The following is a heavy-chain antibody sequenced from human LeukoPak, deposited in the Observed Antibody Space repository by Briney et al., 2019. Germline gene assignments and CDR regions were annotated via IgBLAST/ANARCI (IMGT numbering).Heavy chain of an antibody. CDR1: GGTFSSYA. D-gene: IGHD6-19*01. J-gene: IGHJ6*03. CDR2: IIPIFGTA. Sequence: GASVKVSCKASGGTFSSYAISWWRQAPGQRLEWMGGIIPIFGTANYAQKFHGRVTSTADKSTSTAYMELSSLRSEDTAVYYCARVEYSSGWRSYYYYYMDVWGKGTTVTVSS. CDR3: ARVEYSSGWRSYYYYYMDV. V-gene: IGHV1-69*06.